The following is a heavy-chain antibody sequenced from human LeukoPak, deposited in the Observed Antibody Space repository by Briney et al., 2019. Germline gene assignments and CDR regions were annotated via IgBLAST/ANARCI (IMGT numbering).Heavy chain of an antibody. Sequence: GGSLRLSCAASGFTFSSYAMSWVRQAPGKGLEWVSAISGSGDSTYYADSVKGRFTISRDNSKNTLYLQMNSLRAEDAAVYYCAKNVRWSTFDYWGQGTLVTVSS. J-gene: IGHJ4*02. CDR2: ISGSGDST. CDR3: AKNVRWSTFDY. CDR1: GFTFSSYA. V-gene: IGHV3-23*01. D-gene: IGHD4-17*01.